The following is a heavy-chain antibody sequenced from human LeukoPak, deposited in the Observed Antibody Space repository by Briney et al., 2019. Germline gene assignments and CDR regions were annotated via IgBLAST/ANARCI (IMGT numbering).Heavy chain of an antibody. CDR1: GFTFSSYE. CDR3: AREDSDIVVVTVHGERYFDY. Sequence: GGSLRLSCAASGFTFSSYEMNWVRQAPGKGLEWVSYISSSGSTIYYADSVKGRFTISRDNAKNSLYLQMNGLRAEDTAVYYCAREDSDIVVVTVHGERYFDYWGQGTLVTVSS. J-gene: IGHJ4*02. CDR2: ISSSGSTI. V-gene: IGHV3-48*03. D-gene: IGHD2-21*02.